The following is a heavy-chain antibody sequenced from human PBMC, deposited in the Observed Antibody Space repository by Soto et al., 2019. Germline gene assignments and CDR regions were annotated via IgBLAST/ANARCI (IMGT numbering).Heavy chain of an antibody. CDR3: ARAPMVLTRSYFDS. V-gene: IGHV4-59*01. CDR2: ISSSGNT. D-gene: IGHD3-22*01. CDR1: DGSISNFY. Sequence: ETLSLTCTVSDGSISNFYWSWIRQPPGKGLEWIGYISSSGNTNYNPSLKSRVSISVDTSKNQFSLNLTSVTAADTAVYYCARAPMVLTRSYFDSWGQGTPVTVSS. J-gene: IGHJ4*02.